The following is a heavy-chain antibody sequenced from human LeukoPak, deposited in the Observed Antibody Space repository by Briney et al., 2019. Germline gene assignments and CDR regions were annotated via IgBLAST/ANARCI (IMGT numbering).Heavy chain of an antibody. Sequence: ASVKVSCKASGYTFTDHYIHWVRQAPGQGLGRMGWINPNNGGTNYAQKFQGRVTMTRDTSIGTAYMELSRLRSDDTAVYYCAGGIASYSSSYFDYWGQGALVTVSS. CDR3: AGGIASYSSSYFDY. J-gene: IGHJ4*02. CDR2: INPNNGGT. CDR1: GYTFTDHY. V-gene: IGHV1-2*02. D-gene: IGHD1-26*01.